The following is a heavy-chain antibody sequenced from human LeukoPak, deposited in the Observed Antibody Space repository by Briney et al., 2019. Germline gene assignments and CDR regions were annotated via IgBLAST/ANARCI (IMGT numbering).Heavy chain of an antibody. CDR3: AKDLLPSHFGELGTGDAFDI. J-gene: IGHJ3*02. D-gene: IGHD3-10*01. CDR2: IRYDGSNK. V-gene: IGHV3-30*02. Sequence: GGSLRLSCAASGLTFSSYGMHWVRQAPGKGLEWVAFIRYDGSNKYYADSVKGRFTISRDNSKNTLYLQMNSLRAEDTAVYYCAKDLLPSHFGELGTGDAFDIWGQGTMVTVSS. CDR1: GLTFSSYG.